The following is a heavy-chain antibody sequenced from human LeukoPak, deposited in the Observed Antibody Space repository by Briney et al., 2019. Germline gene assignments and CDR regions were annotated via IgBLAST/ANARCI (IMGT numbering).Heavy chain of an antibody. J-gene: IGHJ3*01. CDR3: AREDYYGPENYVAWGGPFDV. D-gene: IGHD3-10*01. V-gene: IGHV3-7*01. Sequence: QPGASMRLCCAASGSSSSSALMSWLRHAPEKGQEWGANIKQDGGENYYVDSEKGRFTSSRDNAQNSVYLQMNSLRAEDAAAYYCAREDYYGPENYVAWGGPFDVWGQGTTVTVSS. CDR1: GSSSSSAL. CDR2: IKQDGGEN.